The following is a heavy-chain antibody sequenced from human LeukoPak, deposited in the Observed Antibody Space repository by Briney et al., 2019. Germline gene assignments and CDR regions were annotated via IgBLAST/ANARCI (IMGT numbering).Heavy chain of an antibody. J-gene: IGHJ5*02. V-gene: IGHV4-59*01. CDR1: GGSMRSYY. CDR2: IYYSGTT. Sequence: SETLSLTCTVSGGSMRSYYWSWIRQPPGKGLEWIGYIYYSGTTKYNPALKSRGTISLYTSKNQSSLKLNSLTAADTAVYYCARGHTESADDYGNWFHPWGQGTLVTVSS. D-gene: IGHD5-12*01. CDR3: ARGHTESADDYGNWFHP.